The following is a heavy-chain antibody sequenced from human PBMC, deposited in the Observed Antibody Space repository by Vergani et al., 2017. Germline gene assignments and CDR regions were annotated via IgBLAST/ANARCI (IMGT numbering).Heavy chain of an antibody. CDR3: ARRSSSYYFDI. CDR1: GDSISSGNN. D-gene: IGHD3-22*01. J-gene: IGHJ5*02. Sequence: QVNLQESGPGLVKPSETLSLTCAVSGDSISSGNNWGWIRQPPGKGLEWISSVSHSGDTYFNPSLKGRVSISMDTSKNDFFLTLSSVTAADTAMDYCARRSSSYYFDILGQGVLITDSS. V-gene: IGHV4-38-2*01. CDR2: VSHSGDT.